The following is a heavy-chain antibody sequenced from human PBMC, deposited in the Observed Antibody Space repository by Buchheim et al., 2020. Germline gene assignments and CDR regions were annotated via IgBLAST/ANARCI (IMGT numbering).Heavy chain of an antibody. Sequence: QVQLVESGGGVVQPGRSLRLSCAASGFTFSSYGMHWVRQAPGKGLEWVAVIWYDGSNKYYADSVKGRFTISRDTSKNTLYLQMNSLRAEDTAVYYCARDGLPYYDYVWGSSNGMDVWGQGTT. V-gene: IGHV3-33*01. CDR2: IWYDGSNK. CDR3: ARDGLPYYDYVWGSSNGMDV. J-gene: IGHJ6*02. D-gene: IGHD3-16*01. CDR1: GFTFSSYG.